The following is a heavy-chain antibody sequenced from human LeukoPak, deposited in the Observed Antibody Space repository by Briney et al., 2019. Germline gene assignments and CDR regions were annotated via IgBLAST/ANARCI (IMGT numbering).Heavy chain of an antibody. CDR1: GFTFSSYW. J-gene: IGHJ4*02. Sequence: GGSLRLSCAASGFTFSSYWMSWVRQAPGKGLEWVGNIKQDGSEKYYVDSVKGRLTIPRDNAKNSLYLQMNSLRAEDTAVYYCARADLEIAVAGTPDYWGQGTLVTVSS. D-gene: IGHD6-19*01. CDR2: IKQDGSEK. CDR3: ARADLEIAVAGTPDY. V-gene: IGHV3-7*03.